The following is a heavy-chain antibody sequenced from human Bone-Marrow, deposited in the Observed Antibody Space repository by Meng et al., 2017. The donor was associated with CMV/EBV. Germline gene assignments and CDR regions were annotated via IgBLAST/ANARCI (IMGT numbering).Heavy chain of an antibody. CDR3: ARERELTIFGVVTDYYGMDV. CDR1: GGSISSGGYY. V-gene: IGHV4-31*03. J-gene: IGHJ6*02. Sequence: SETLSLTCTVSGGSISSGGYYWSWIRQHPGKGLEWIGYIYYSGSTYYNPSLKSRVTISVDTSKNQFSLKLSSVTAADTAVYYCARERELTIFGVVTDYYGMDVCGQGTTVTVSS. D-gene: IGHD3-3*01. CDR2: IYYSGST.